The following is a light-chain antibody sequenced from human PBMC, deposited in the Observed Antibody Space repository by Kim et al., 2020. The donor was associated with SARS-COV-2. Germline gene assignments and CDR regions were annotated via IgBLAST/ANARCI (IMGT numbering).Light chain of an antibody. V-gene: IGLV10-54*02. J-gene: IGLJ1*01. Sequence: QAGLTQPPSVSKGLRQTATLTCTGNSNIVGNQGAAWLQQHQGHPPKLLSYRNNNRPSGISERFSASRSGNTASLTITGLQPEGEADYYCSALDSSLSAYVFGTGTKVTVL. CDR1: SNIVGNQG. CDR2: RNN. CDR3: SALDSSLSAYV.